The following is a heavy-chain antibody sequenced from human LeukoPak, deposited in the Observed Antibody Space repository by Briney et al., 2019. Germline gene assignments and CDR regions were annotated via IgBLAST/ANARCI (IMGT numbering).Heavy chain of an antibody. CDR1: GGSLSSSSYC. CDR3: ARHGRTVRVNWYFDL. CDR2: IYYSGST. D-gene: IGHD3-10*01. J-gene: IGHJ2*01. Sequence: SETLSLTCTVSGGSLSSSSYCWGWIRQPPGKGLEWIGSIYYSGSTYYNPSLKSRVTISVDTSKNQFSLKLSSVTAADTAVYYCARHGRTVRVNWYFDLWGRGTLVTVSS. V-gene: IGHV4-39*01.